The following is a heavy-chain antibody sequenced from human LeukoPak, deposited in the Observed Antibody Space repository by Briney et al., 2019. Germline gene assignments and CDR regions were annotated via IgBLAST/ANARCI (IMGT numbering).Heavy chain of an antibody. CDR2: ISYDGSNK. CDR1: GFTFSSYA. J-gene: IGHJ4*02. D-gene: IGHD4-23*01. V-gene: IGHV3-30-3*01. Sequence: GGSLRLSCAASGFTFSSYAMHWVRQAPGEGLEWVAVISYDGSNKYYADSVKGRFTISRDNSKNTLYLQMNSLRAEDTAVYYCARNPYGGNSGNFDYWGQGTLVTVSS. CDR3: ARNPYGGNSGNFDY.